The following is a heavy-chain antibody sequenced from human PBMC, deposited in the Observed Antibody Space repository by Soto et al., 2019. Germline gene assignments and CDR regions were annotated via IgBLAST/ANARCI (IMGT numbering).Heavy chain of an antibody. V-gene: IGHV1-18*01. CDR3: AREKESPLVVVSAGYFDY. CDR1: GYTFTSYG. D-gene: IGHD3-22*01. J-gene: IGHJ4*02. CDR2: ISAYNGNT. Sequence: QVQLVQSGAEVKKPGASVKVSCKASGYTFTSYGISWVRQAPGQGLEWMGWISAYNGNTNYAQKLQGRVTMTTDTSTSTAYMELRSLRSDDTAVYYCAREKESPLVVVSAGYFDYWGQGTLVTVSS.